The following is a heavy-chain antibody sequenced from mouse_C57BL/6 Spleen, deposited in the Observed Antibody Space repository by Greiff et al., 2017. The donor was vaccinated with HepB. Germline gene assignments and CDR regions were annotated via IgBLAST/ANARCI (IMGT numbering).Heavy chain of an antibody. CDR1: GYSITSGYY. Sequence: DVKLQESGPGLVKPSQSLSLTCSVTGYSITSGYYWNWIRQFPGNKLEWMGYISYDGSNNYNPSLKNRISITRDTSKNQFFLKLNSVTTEDTATYYCARRGSSKWYFDVWGTGTTVTVSS. D-gene: IGHD1-1*01. V-gene: IGHV3-6*01. J-gene: IGHJ1*03. CDR2: ISYDGSN. CDR3: ARRGSSKWYFDV.